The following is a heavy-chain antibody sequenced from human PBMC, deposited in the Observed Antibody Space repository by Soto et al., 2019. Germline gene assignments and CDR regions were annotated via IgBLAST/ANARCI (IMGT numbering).Heavy chain of an antibody. CDR1: GLRLINAW. CDR3: TWQQLDFYY. D-gene: IGHD6-13*01. CDR2: IKSKTDGGTT. V-gene: IGHV3-15*01. J-gene: IGHJ4*02. Sequence: GYLGLITEDAGLRLINAWMSWVRQAPGKGLEWVGRIKSKTDGGTTDYAAPVKGRLNISRDDSKNTLYLQMNSLKTEDTAVYYCTWQQLDFYYWGQGTLV.